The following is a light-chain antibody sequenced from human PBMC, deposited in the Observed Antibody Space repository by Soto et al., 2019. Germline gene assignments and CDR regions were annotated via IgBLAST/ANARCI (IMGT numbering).Light chain of an antibody. V-gene: IGKV1-5*03. CDR3: QQYKSYPYN. J-gene: IGKJ2*01. Sequence: DIQMTQSPSTLSASVGDRVTITCRASQSISSWLAWYQQKPGKAPKLLIYKASNLESGVPSRFSGSGSGTDFTLTISSLQPDDFATYYCQQYKSYPYNFGKGTKVEIK. CDR2: KAS. CDR1: QSISSW.